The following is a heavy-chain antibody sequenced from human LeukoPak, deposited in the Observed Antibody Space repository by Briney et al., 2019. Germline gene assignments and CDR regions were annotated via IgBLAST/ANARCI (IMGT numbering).Heavy chain of an antibody. Sequence: SETLSLTCTVSGGSISSYYWSWIRQPAGKGLEWIGRIYTSGSTNYNPSLKSRVTMSVDTSKNQFSLKLSSVTAADTAVYYCARGTLGNIVVVPAAIRPFDYWGQGTLVTVSS. CDR1: GGSISSYY. D-gene: IGHD2-2*02. V-gene: IGHV4-4*07. CDR2: IYTSGST. CDR3: ARGTLGNIVVVPAAIRPFDY. J-gene: IGHJ4*02.